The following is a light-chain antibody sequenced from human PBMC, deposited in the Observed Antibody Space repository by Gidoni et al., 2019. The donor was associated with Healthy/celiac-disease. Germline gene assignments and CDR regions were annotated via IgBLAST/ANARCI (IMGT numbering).Light chain of an antibody. V-gene: IGLV3-21*02. CDR1: NIGSKS. J-gene: IGLJ1*01. Sequence: SYVLTQPPSVSVAPGQTARITCGGNNIGSKSVHWYQQKPGQAPVLVVYDDSDRPSGNPERFSGSNSGNTATLTISRVEAGDEADYYCQVWDSSSDPSYVFGTGTKVTVL. CDR2: DDS. CDR3: QVWDSSSDPSYV.